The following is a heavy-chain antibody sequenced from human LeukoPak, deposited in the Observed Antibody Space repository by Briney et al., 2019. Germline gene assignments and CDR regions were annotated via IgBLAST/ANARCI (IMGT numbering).Heavy chain of an antibody. CDR3: ASPTETTVDAFDI. Sequence: ASVKDSCKASGYTFTSYGISWVRQAPGQGLEWMGWISAYNGNTNYAQKLQGRVTMTTDTSTSTAYMELRSLRSDDTAVYYCASPTETTVDAFDIWGQGTMVTVSS. CDR2: ISAYNGNT. CDR1: GYTFTSYG. J-gene: IGHJ3*02. V-gene: IGHV1-18*01. D-gene: IGHD4-17*01.